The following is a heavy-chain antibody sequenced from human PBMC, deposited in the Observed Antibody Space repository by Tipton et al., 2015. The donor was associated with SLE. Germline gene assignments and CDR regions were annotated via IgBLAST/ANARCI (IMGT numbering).Heavy chain of an antibody. CDR1: GASITTEGYS. D-gene: IGHD3-10*01. V-gene: IGHV4-30-2*01. CDR3: VRMGVIMSAPIDY. CDR2: VFHTGSA. Sequence: TLSLTCVVSGASITTEGYSWSWMRQPPGKGLEWIGYVFHTGSAYYNPSLRSRVTISVDTSKNQFSLKLSSVTAADTAVDYCVRMGVIMSAPIDYWGQGTLVTVSS. J-gene: IGHJ4*02.